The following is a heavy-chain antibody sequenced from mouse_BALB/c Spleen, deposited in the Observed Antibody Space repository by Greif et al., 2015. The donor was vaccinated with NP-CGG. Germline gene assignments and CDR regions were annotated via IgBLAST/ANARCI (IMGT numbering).Heavy chain of an antibody. V-gene: IGHV5-17*02. CDR1: GFTFSSFG. D-gene: IGHD1-2*01. CDR2: ISSGSSTI. Sequence: EVKLVESGGGLVQPGGSRKLSCAASGFTFSSFGMHWVRQAPEKGLEWVAYISSGSSTIYYADTVKGRFTISRDNSKNTLFLQMTSLRSEDTAMYYCARGVHYYGYFDYWGQGTTLTVSS. CDR3: ARGVHYYGYFDY. J-gene: IGHJ2*01.